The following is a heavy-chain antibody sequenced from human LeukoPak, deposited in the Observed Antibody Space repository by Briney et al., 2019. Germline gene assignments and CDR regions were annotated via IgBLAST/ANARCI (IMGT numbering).Heavy chain of an antibody. J-gene: IGHJ6*03. CDR2: IKQDGSEK. CDR3: ARFVSSGWYNYYYYYMDV. V-gene: IGHV3-7*01. D-gene: IGHD6-19*01. CDR1: GFTFSSYW. Sequence: GGSLRLSCAASGFTFSSYWMSWVRQAPGKGLEWVANIKQDGSEKYYVDSVKGRFTISRDNAKNSLYLQMNSLRAEDTAVYYCARFVSSGWYNYYYYYMDVWGKGTTVTVS.